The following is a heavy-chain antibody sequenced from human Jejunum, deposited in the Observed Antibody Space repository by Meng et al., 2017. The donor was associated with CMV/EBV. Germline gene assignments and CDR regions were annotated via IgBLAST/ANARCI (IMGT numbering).Heavy chain of an antibody. CDR3: ARGGWGNWNFEH. CDR2: VEDGGTT. V-gene: IGHV4-61*01. J-gene: IGHJ4*02. Sequence: SGGPPTTPNYSWFWIRLPPGKGLEWIGLVEDGGTTRYKPSLVSRVSISVDTSKNQFSLTLNSVTAADTAIYYCARGGWGNWNFEHWGQGKLVTVSS. CDR1: GGPPTTPNYS. D-gene: IGHD3-16*01.